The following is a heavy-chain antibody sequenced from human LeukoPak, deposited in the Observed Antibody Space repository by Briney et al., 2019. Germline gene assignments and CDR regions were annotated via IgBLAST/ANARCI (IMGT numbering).Heavy chain of an antibody. CDR1: GYTFTAYH. CDR3: ARDYCSSTSCLFDY. J-gene: IGHJ4*02. Sequence: GASVKVSCKASGYTFTAYHMRWVRQAPGQGLEWMGRINPNSGDTNYAQEFQGRVTMTRDTSISTAYMELSRLRSDDTAVYYCARDYCSSTSCLFDYWGQGTLVSVSS. CDR2: INPNSGDT. D-gene: IGHD2-2*01. V-gene: IGHV1-2*06.